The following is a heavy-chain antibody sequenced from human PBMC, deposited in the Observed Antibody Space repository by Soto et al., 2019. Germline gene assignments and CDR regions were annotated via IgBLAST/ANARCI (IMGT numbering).Heavy chain of an antibody. Sequence: PGESLKISCAASQFSFRSYAMHWIRQSPGKGLEWVAVISFDGNSLHYADSVRDRFTISRDNSKNTLYLQMNNLRPEDTAVYYCARTFDTITYYFDYWGQGTVVTVSS. CDR1: QFSFRSYA. D-gene: IGHD3-9*01. V-gene: IGHV3-30-3*01. CDR2: ISFDGNSL. J-gene: IGHJ4*02. CDR3: ARTFDTITYYFDY.